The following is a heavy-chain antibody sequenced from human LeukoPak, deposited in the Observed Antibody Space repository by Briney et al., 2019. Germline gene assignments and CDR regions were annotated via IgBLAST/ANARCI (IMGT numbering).Heavy chain of an antibody. V-gene: IGHV4-59*01. Sequence: SETLSLTCTVSGGSISGFYWSWIRQPPGKGLEWIGYIYSSGSTRYNPSLKGRVTMSVDTSKNQFSLKVNSVTAADTAVYFCAREGTSGWAFWGQGALVTVSS. CDR2: IYSSGST. CDR1: GGSISGFY. J-gene: IGHJ4*02. CDR3: AREGTSGWAF. D-gene: IGHD6-19*01.